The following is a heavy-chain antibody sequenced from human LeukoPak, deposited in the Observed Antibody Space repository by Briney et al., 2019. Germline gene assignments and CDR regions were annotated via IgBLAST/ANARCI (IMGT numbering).Heavy chain of an antibody. CDR3: ARDGTAGMVRGASDAFDI. J-gene: IGHJ3*02. D-gene: IGHD3-10*01. Sequence: GALRLSCAASGFTFSDYYMSWIRQAPGKGLEWISYICSSSGSTIFYADSVKGRFTISRDNAKKSVYLQMNSLRAEDTALYYCARDGTAGMVRGASDAFDIWGQGTMVTVSS. CDR1: GFTFSDYY. CDR2: ICSSSGSTI. V-gene: IGHV3-11*01.